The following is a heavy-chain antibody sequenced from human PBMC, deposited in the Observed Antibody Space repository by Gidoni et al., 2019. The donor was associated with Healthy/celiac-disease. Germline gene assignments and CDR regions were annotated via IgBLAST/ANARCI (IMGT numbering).Heavy chain of an antibody. J-gene: IGHJ4*02. D-gene: IGHD3-3*01. CDR2: IWYDGSNK. V-gene: IGHV3-33*01. CDR1: GFTFSSYG. Sequence: QVQLVESGGGVVQPGRSLRLSCAASGFTFSSYGMHWVRQAPGKGLEWVAVIWYDGSNKYYADSVKGRFTISRDNSKNTLYLQMNSLRAEDTAVYYCARDFWSGYHRGGVDYWGQGTLVTVSS. CDR3: ARDFWSGYHRGGVDY.